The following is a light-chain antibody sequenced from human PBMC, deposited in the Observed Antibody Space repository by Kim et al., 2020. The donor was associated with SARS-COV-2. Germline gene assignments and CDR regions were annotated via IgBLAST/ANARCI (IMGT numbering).Light chain of an antibody. J-gene: IGKJ1*01. CDR3: QQYYSNPQT. CDR2: WAS. V-gene: IGKV4-1*01. Sequence: DIVMTQSPDSLAVSLGERATINCKSSQSVLYSSNNKNYLAWYQQKPGQPPKLLIYWASTRESGVPDRFSGSGSGTDFTLTISSLQAEDVAVYYCQQYYSNPQTFGQETKVEIK. CDR1: QSVLYSSNNKNY.